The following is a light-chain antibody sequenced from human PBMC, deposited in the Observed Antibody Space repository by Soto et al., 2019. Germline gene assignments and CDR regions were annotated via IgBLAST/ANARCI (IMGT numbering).Light chain of an antibody. CDR3: CSYAGSNYV. Sequence: QSALTQPASVSGSPGQSITISCTGTSSGVGNYNLVSWYQHHPGKAPKLMIYEVSKRPSGVSNRFAGSKSGDTASLTISGLQAEDEADYYCCSYAGSNYVFGTGTKLTVI. CDR2: EVS. CDR1: SSGVGNYNL. V-gene: IGLV2-23*02. J-gene: IGLJ1*01.